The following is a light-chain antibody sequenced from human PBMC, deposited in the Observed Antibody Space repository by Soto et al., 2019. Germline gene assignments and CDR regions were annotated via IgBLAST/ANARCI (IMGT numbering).Light chain of an antibody. CDR1: SSNIGSNY. CDR3: AAWDDTLSSLV. V-gene: IGLV1-47*01. CDR2: RAD. Sequence: QSVLTQPPSVSGTPGQTVSISCSGRSSNIGSNYVYWYQQLPGTAPRLLMYRADQRPSGVPDRFSGSKSGTSASLAIGGLRSEDEVDYYCAAWDDTLSSLVFGGGTKLTVL. J-gene: IGLJ2*01.